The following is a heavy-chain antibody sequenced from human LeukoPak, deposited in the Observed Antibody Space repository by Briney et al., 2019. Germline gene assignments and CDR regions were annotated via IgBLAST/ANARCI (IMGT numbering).Heavy chain of an antibody. Sequence: SVKVSCKASGGTFSSYAISWVRQAPGQGLEWMGGIIPIFGTANYAQKFQGRVTITTDESTSTAYMELSSLRSEDTAVYYCARDRRCIAVAGTSYYYYGMDVWGQGTTVTVSS. J-gene: IGHJ6*02. V-gene: IGHV1-69*05. CDR3: ARDRRCIAVAGTSYYYYGMDV. D-gene: IGHD6-19*01. CDR1: GGTFSSYA. CDR2: IIPIFGTA.